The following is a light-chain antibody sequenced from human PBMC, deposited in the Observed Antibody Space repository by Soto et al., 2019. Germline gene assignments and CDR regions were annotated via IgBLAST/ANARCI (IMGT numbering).Light chain of an antibody. CDR3: QSFDSSLSNSWV. CDR1: SSDVGGYNY. Sequence: QSALTQPPSASGSPGQSVTISCTGTSSDVGGYNYVSWFQQHPGKAPKLIIHEVNQRPSGVPDRFSGSKSGNTASLTVSGLQAEDEADYYCQSFDSSLSNSWVFGGGTKLTVL. CDR2: EVN. J-gene: IGLJ3*02. V-gene: IGLV2-8*01.